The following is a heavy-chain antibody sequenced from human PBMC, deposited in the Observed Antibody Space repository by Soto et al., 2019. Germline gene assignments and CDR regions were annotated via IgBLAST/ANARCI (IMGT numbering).Heavy chain of an antibody. CDR1: GLTFRDYA. Sequence: GGSLRLSCAASGLTFRDYAMSWVRQAPGKGLEWVSTISGSLNSAFYADSVKGRFTIFRDTSNNTLYLQMNSLRAEDTAVYFCAIGEWLSTSYFNFWGKGTLVTVSS. D-gene: IGHD3-3*01. CDR2: ISGSLNSA. V-gene: IGHV3-23*01. CDR3: AIGEWLSTSYFNF. J-gene: IGHJ4*02.